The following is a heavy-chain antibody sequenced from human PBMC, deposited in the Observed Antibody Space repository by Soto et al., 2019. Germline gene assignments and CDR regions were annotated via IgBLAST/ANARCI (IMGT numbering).Heavy chain of an antibody. CDR2: ISAYNGNT. V-gene: IGHV1-18*01. CDR3: ARELGGGYDSYYYYSYMDV. CDR1: GYTFTRYG. J-gene: IGHJ6*03. D-gene: IGHD5-12*01. Sequence: ASVKVYCKASGYTFTRYGISWVRQAPGQGLEWMGWISAYNGNTNYAQRLQGRVTMTTDTSTSTAYMELRSLRSDDTAVYYCARELGGGYDSYYYYSYMDVWGKGTTVTVSS.